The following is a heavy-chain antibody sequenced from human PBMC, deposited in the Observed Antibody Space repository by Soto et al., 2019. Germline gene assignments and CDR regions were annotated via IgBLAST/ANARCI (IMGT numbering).Heavy chain of an antibody. CDR2: INPNSGGT. D-gene: IGHD3-10*01. V-gene: IGHV1-2*04. J-gene: IGHJ1*01. CDR3: ARDRGGGGARGEYFQH. CDR1: GYTFTGYY. Sequence: QVQLVQSGAEVKKPGASVKVSCKASGYTFTGYYMHWVRQAPGQGLEWMGWINPNSGGTNYAQKFQGWVTMTRDTSISTAYMELSRVRSDGAAVYYCARDRGGGGARGEYFQHWGQGSLVPVSS.